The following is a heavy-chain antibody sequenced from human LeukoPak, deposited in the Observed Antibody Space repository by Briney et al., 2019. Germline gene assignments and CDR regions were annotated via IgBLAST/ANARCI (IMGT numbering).Heavy chain of an antibody. D-gene: IGHD6-13*01. CDR3: ARDGSIAAAGIDY. V-gene: IGHV4-61*02. CDR1: GGSISSGSYY. J-gene: IGHJ4*02. CDR2: IYTSGST. Sequence: SETLSLTCTVSGGSISSGSYYWSCIRQPAGKGLEWIGRIYTSGSTNYNPSLKSRVTISVDTSKNQFSLKLSSVTAADTAVYYCARDGSIAAAGIDYWGQGTLVTISS.